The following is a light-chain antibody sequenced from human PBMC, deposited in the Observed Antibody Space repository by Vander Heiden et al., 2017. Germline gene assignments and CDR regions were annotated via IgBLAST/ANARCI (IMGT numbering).Light chain of an antibody. V-gene: IGLV2-14*01. CDR3: SQYTSSRQVG. CDR1: SSDVGGYNY. Sequence: QSALTQPASVSGSPGQSITISCTGTSSDVGGYNYVSWYQQHTGKAPKLMIFEVSNRPSGVSNRVSGSKSGNTESLTISGLQAEDEADDDCSQYTSSRQVGCGGVPQL. CDR2: EVS. J-gene: IGLJ2*01.